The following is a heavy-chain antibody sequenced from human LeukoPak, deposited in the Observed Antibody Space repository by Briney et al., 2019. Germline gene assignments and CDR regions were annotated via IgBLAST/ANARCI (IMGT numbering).Heavy chain of an antibody. D-gene: IGHD3-22*01. J-gene: IGHJ4*02. V-gene: IGHV1-8*01. CDR3: ARGLGTYDSSELTWPMISF. CDR2: MNPNSGDT. Sequence: ASVKVSYKASGYTFTSYEINWVRQATGQGLEWMGWMNPNSGDTAFAQKFQGRITMTRSTSISTAYMELSSLTSEDTAVYYCARGLGTYDSSELTWPMISFWGQGTLVTVSS. CDR1: GYTFTSYE.